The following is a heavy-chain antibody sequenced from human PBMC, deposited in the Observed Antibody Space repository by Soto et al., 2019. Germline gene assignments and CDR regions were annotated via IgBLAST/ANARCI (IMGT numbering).Heavy chain of an antibody. Sequence: QVQLVQSGAEVKKPGSSVKVSCKASGGTFTTYAINWVRQAPGQGLEWMGGITSIFGKVKYAQRFQGRVTMTADESTNTAYMELSSLRFEDTAVYYCARTHRVDMRFDYWGQGTLVTVSS. CDR1: GGTFTTYA. V-gene: IGHV1-69*12. D-gene: IGHD2-15*01. CDR3: ARTHRVDMRFDY. J-gene: IGHJ4*02. CDR2: ITSIFGKV.